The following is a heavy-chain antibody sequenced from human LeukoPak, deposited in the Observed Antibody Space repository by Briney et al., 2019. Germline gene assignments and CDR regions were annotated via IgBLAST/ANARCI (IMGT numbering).Heavy chain of an antibody. D-gene: IGHD2-2*01. J-gene: IGHJ4*02. CDR2: VNHSGST. Sequence: PSETLSLTRAVRVGSFSVYYCSWIRQPPGRGLEWIGKVNHSGSTNYNPSLKSRVTISVGTSKTQFSLRLNSVTAADTAVYYCARGGYQLPRHFDHWGQGALVTVSS. CDR3: ARGGYQLPRHFDH. CDR1: VGSFSVYY. V-gene: IGHV4-34*01.